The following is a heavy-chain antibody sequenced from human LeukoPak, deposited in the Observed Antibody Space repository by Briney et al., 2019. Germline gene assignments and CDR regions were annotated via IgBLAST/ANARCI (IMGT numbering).Heavy chain of an antibody. Sequence: SETLSLTCTVSGGSINTKTYYWACIRQTPGKGLEWIGSVFYNGNTYYNPSLKSRVAISVDTSKNQFSLRLTAVTAADTAVYYCAKHGEDSSGYYADFFDHCGQGTLITVSS. V-gene: IGHV4-39*01. J-gene: IGHJ4*02. D-gene: IGHD3-22*01. CDR2: VFYNGNT. CDR1: GGSINTKTYY. CDR3: AKHGEDSSGYYADFFDH.